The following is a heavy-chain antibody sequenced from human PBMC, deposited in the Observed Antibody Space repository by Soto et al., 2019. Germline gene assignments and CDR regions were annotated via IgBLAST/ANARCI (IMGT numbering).Heavy chain of an antibody. V-gene: IGHV1-18*01. CDR3: ASGRYGEY. J-gene: IGHJ4*02. CDR1: GYAFTTYG. CDR2: ISAHNGNT. D-gene: IGHD3-10*01. Sequence: QVHLVQSGAEVKKPGASVKVSCKGSGYAFTTYGITWVRQAPGQGLEWMGWISAHNGNTNYAQNLQGRVTVTRDTSTSTAYLELRSLSSDGTAVYYCASGRYGEYWGQGALVTVSS.